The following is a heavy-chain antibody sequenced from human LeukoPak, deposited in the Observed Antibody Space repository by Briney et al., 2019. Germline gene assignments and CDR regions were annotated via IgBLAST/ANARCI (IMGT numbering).Heavy chain of an antibody. Sequence: GGSLRLPCAASGFPFSSYSMNWVRQAPGKGLEWVSYISNSASTIYYADSVTGRFTISRDNAKNSLYLQMNSLRDEDTAVYYCARDPVATSRFDYWGQGTLVTVSS. V-gene: IGHV3-48*02. D-gene: IGHD5-12*01. J-gene: IGHJ4*02. CDR3: ARDPVATSRFDY. CDR1: GFPFSSYS. CDR2: ISNSASTI.